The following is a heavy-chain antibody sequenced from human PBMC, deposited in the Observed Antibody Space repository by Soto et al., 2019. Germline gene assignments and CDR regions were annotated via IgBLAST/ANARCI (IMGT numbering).Heavy chain of an antibody. CDR3: ARSYDSSGSNWFDP. CDR2: ISYDGSNK. CDR1: GFIFSSYA. Sequence: GGSLRLSCAASGFIFSSYAMHWVRQAPGKGLEWVAVISYDGSNKYYADSVKGRFTISRDNSKNTLYLQMNSLRAEDTAVYYCARSYDSSGSNWFDPWGQGTLVTVSS. V-gene: IGHV3-30-3*01. J-gene: IGHJ5*02. D-gene: IGHD3-22*01.